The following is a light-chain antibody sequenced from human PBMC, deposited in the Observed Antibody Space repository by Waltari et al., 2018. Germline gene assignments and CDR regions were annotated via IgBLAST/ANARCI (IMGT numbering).Light chain of an antibody. V-gene: IGKV3-20*01. J-gene: IGKJ4*01. CDR1: QTINNNF. Sequence: IVLTQSPDTLSLSPVQRATLSCRASQTINNNFLVWYQQKPGQAPRLLIHGASSRATGFPDRFSGSGSGTDFTLTISSLEPEDVAVYYCQQYDGSVLTFGGGTKVEI. CDR2: GAS. CDR3: QQYDGSVLT.